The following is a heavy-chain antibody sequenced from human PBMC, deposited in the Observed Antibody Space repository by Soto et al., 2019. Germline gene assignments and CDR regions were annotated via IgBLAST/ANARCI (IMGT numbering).Heavy chain of an antibody. CDR2: MNPKSGKT. V-gene: IGHV1-8*01. Sequence: QVQLVQSWAEVKKPGASVKVSCKTSGYTFINYDINWVRQAPGKGLEWMGLMNPKSGKTGYAQKFQGRVSMTRDTSTSTAYMELNSLRSEDTATYYCSRTPGDYWGQGTLVTVSS. CDR3: SRTPGDY. J-gene: IGHJ4*02. D-gene: IGHD2-15*01. CDR1: GYTFINYD.